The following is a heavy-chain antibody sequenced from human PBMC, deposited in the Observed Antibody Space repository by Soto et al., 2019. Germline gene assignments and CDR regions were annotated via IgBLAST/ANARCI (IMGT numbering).Heavy chain of an antibody. CDR1: GGSISTYNYY. D-gene: IGHD2-21*01. V-gene: IGHV4-61*09. J-gene: IGHJ4*02. CDR3: ARHIDGSRKASFDY. Sequence: TLSLTCTVSGGSISTYNYYWSWIRQPPGKGLEWIGYIHSSGSTNYNPSLNSRVTISVDTSKNQFSLTLSSVTAADTAVYFCARHIDGSRKASFDYWGQGTLVTVSS. CDR2: IHSSGST.